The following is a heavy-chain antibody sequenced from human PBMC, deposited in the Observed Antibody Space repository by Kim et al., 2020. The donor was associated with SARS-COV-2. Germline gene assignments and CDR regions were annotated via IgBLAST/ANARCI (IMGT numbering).Heavy chain of an antibody. D-gene: IGHD1-1*01. CDR2: VRSVRSTM. Sequence: GGSLRLSCAASGFSFSAYPMYWVRQAPGEGLEWVSNVRSVRSTMSYADSVKGRFTISRDNAKNSLYLQMNSLRVEDTAVYYCARDTTYAFDTWGPGTMATVSS. CDR1: GFSFSAYP. CDR3: ARDTTYAFDT. V-gene: IGHV3-48*01. J-gene: IGHJ3*02.